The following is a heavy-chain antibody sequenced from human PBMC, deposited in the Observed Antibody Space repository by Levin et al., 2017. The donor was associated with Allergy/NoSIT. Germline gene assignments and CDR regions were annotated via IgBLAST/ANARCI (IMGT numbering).Heavy chain of an antibody. V-gene: IGHV3-23*01. Sequence: QAGESLKISCAASGFTFRSYTMTWVRQAPGRGLEWVSTLRYSGDTTHYADSVKGRFTISRDGSKDTLFLQMNSLRAEDTAVYYCATLVAGRSDYWGQGTLITVSS. D-gene: IGHD6-19*01. CDR3: ATLVAGRSDY. J-gene: IGHJ4*02. CDR2: LRYSGDTT. CDR1: GFTFRSYT.